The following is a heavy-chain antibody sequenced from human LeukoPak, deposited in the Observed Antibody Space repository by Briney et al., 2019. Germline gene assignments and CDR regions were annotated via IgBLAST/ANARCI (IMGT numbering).Heavy chain of an antibody. V-gene: IGHV3-74*01. J-gene: IGHJ3*02. D-gene: IGHD3-22*01. CDR3: ARDPDYYDSSGSYDAFDI. CDR2: ISSDGSST. Sequence: GGSLRLSCAASGFTFSNYAMHWVRQAPGKGLDYVSSISSDGSSTSYADSVKGRFTISRDNAKNTLYLQMNSLRAEDTAVYYCARDPDYYDSSGSYDAFDIWGQGTMVTVSS. CDR1: GFTFSNYA.